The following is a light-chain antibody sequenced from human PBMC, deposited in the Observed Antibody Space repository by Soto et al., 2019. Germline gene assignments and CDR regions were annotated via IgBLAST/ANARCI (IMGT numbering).Light chain of an antibody. V-gene: IGLV2-14*01. CDR3: SSYTSSSTLV. Sequence: SVLTRAASLSGSPGQSITISCTGNSSDVGGYNYVSWYQQHPGKAPKLMIYDVSNRPSGVSNRFSGSKSGNTASLTISGLQAEDEADYYCSSYTSSSTLVFGTGTKVTVL. CDR2: DVS. CDR1: SSDVGGYNY. J-gene: IGLJ1*01.